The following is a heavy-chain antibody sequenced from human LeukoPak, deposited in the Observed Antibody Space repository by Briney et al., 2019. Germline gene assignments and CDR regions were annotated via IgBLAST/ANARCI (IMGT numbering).Heavy chain of an antibody. CDR3: ARDHLWSRDY. J-gene: IGHJ4*02. D-gene: IGHD1-26*01. CDR2: INQDGSQK. V-gene: IGHV3-7*03. CDR1: GFHLNYYW. Sequence: GGSLRLSCAASGFHLNYYWMKWVRQAAGKGLEWVGNINQDGSQKFYLDSVKGRFTISRDNAKNSLYLQMNSLRAGDTAVYYCARDHLWSRDYCGQGTLVTVSS.